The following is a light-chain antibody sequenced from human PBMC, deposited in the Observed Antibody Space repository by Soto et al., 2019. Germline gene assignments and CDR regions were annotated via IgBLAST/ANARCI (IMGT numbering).Light chain of an antibody. J-gene: IGLJ2*01. CDR2: NVN. V-gene: IGLV2-18*02. CDR3: SSYTSSTTP. Sequence: QSALIQPPSVSGSPGQSVTISCTGTTSDVGSYDYVSWYQQHPGTVPKPMIYNVNTQPSGVPDRFSGSKSGNTASMTISGLHAEDEADYWCSSYTSSTTPIGGGTKVTVL. CDR1: TSDVGSYDY.